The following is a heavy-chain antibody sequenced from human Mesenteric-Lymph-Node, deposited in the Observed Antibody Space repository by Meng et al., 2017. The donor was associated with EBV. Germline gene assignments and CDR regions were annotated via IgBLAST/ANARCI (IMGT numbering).Heavy chain of an antibody. CDR3: ARARNGWYEDYFDY. CDR2: INTNTENP. J-gene: IGHJ4*02. D-gene: IGHD6-19*01. CDR1: GSTVVPYA. Sequence: VRLVVAEHVLKKPGASVKLFCKASGSTVVPYAINWMRQAPGQGREWMGWINTNTENPTYAPEFTGRFVFSLDTSVNTAYLQISTLKAEDTAMYYCARARNGWYEDYFDYWGQGTLVTVSS. V-gene: IGHV7-4-1*02.